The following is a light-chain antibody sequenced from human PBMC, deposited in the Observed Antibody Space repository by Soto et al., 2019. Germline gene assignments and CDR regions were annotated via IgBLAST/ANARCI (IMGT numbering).Light chain of an antibody. CDR1: QSISSY. CDR2: AAS. V-gene: IGKV1-39*01. Sequence: DIQITQSPSSLSASVGDRVTITCRASQSISSYLNWYQQKPGKAPKLLIYAASSLQSGVPSRFSGSGSGTDFTLIISSLQPEDFATYYCQQSYSTPPWTFGQGTKVEIK. CDR3: QQSYSTPPWT. J-gene: IGKJ1*01.